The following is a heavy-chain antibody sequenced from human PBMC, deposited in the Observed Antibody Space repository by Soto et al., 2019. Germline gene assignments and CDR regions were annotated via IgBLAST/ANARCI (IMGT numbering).Heavy chain of an antibody. J-gene: IGHJ5*02. CDR3: ARGRYHYYGSGSYSVWFDP. D-gene: IGHD3-10*01. Sequence: SETLSLTCAVYGGSFSGYYWSWIRQPPGKGLEWIGEINHSGSTNYNPSLKSRVTISVDTSKNQFSLKLSSVTAADTAVYYCARGRYHYYGSGSYSVWFDPWGQGTLVTVSS. V-gene: IGHV4-34*01. CDR2: INHSGST. CDR1: GGSFSGYY.